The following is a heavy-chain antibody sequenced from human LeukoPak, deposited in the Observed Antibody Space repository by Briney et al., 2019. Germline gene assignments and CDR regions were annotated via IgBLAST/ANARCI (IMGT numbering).Heavy chain of an antibody. J-gene: IGHJ4*02. CDR1: GFYFSDYY. CDR3: AKIAGTYSPDY. CDR2: ISSSGTYT. Sequence: PGGSLRLSCAASGFYFSDYYMTWIRQAPGKGLEWVSYISSSGTYTNYADSVKGRFTISRDKAKKSLYLQMNSLSAEDTAVYYCAKIAGTYSPDYWGQGTLVTVSS. D-gene: IGHD1-26*01. V-gene: IGHV3-11*06.